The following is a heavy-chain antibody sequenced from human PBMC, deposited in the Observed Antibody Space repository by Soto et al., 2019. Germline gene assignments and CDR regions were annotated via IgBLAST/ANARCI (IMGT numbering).Heavy chain of an antibody. CDR1: GFTFSSYA. CDR2: ISGSGGST. Sequence: PGGSLRLSCAASGFTFSSYAMSWVRQAPGKWLEWVSAISGSGGSTYYADSVKRRFTISRDNSKNTLYLQMNSLRAEDTAVYYCAKGQDSSGYSDAFDIWGQGTMVTVSS. J-gene: IGHJ3*02. CDR3: AKGQDSSGYSDAFDI. D-gene: IGHD3-22*01. V-gene: IGHV3-23*01.